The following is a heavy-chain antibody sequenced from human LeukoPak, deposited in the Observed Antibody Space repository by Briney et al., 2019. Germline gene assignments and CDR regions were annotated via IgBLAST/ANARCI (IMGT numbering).Heavy chain of an antibody. CDR3: ARYPTYYYDSSGYKEGSYFDY. CDR2: INWNGGST. Sequence: GGSLRLSCAASGFTFDDYGMSWVRQAPGKGLEWVSGINWNGGSTGYADSVKGRFTISRDNAKNSLYLQMDSLRAEDTALYYCARYPTYYYDSSGYKEGSYFDYWGQGTPVTVSS. CDR1: GFTFDDYG. V-gene: IGHV3-20*04. J-gene: IGHJ4*02. D-gene: IGHD3-22*01.